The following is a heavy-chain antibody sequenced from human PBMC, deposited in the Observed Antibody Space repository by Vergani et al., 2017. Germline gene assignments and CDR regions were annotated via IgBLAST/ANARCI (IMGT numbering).Heavy chain of an antibody. CDR3: ARGDYGILTGYRY. J-gene: IGHJ4*02. D-gene: IGHD3-9*01. Sequence: QVQVVQSGAEVKKSGASVKVSCKTSGYTFSNNYMHWVRQAPGQGLEWMGIINPSGCHTNYAQKFQGRVTMTRDTSTSTVYMELSSLRSEDTAIYYCARGDYGILTGYRYWGQGTLVTVSA. V-gene: IGHV1-46*03. CDR2: INPSGCHT. CDR1: GYTFSNNY.